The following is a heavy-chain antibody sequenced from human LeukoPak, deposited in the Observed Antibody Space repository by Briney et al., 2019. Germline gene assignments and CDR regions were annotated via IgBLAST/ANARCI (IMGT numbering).Heavy chain of an antibody. CDR1: GGTFSSYA. V-gene: IGHV1-69*06. Sequence: ASVKVSCKASGGTFSSYAISWVRQAPGQGLEWMGGIIPIFGTANYAQKFQGRVTITADKSTSTAYMELSSLRSEDTAVYYGARARGYCSSPTCSYFAYGGQGTLVTVSS. J-gene: IGHJ4*02. CDR2: IIPIFGTA. D-gene: IGHD2-2*01. CDR3: ARARGYCSSPTCSYFAY.